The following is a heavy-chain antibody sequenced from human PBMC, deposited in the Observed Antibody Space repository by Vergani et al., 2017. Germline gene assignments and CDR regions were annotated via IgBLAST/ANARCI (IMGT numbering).Heavy chain of an antibody. V-gene: IGHV3-23*04. J-gene: IGHJ4*02. CDR3: ARERNTYYYGSGSIDY. CDR1: GFTFSSYA. CDR2: ISGSGGST. D-gene: IGHD3-10*01. Sequence: EVQLVESGGGLVQPGGSLRLSCAASGFTFSSYAMSWVRQAPGKGLEWVSAISGSGGSTYYADSVKGRFTISRDNAKNSLYLQMNSLRAEDTAVYYCARERNTYYYGSGSIDYWGQGTLVTVSS.